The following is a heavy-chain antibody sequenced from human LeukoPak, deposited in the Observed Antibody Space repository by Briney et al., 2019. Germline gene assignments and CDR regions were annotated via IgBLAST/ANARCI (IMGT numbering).Heavy chain of an antibody. CDR1: GFTFDDYA. D-gene: IGHD6-19*01. V-gene: IGHV3-9*01. J-gene: IGHJ3*02. Sequence: PGGSLRLSCAASGFTFDDYAMHWVRQAPGKGLEWVSGISWNSGSIGYADSVKGRFTISRDNAKNYLYLQMNSLRAEDTAVYYCARDQGLLAVAGFWVSAFDIWGQGTMVTVSS. CDR2: ISWNSGSI. CDR3: ARDQGLLAVAGFWVSAFDI.